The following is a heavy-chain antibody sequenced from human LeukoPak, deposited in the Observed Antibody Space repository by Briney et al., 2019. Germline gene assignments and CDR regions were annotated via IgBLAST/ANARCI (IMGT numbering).Heavy chain of an antibody. CDR1: VGSISSYY. Sequence: SETLSLTRIVSVGSISSYYWSWIRQHPGEGLEWVGYIYYSGSANYNPPLTSRVTTSVDTSTNPFSLKLNSVTAAHTAGYYRAXXXXXXXANGGIIGYWGQGTLVTVSS. CDR3: AXXXXXXXANGGIIGY. J-gene: IGHJ4*02. D-gene: IGHD3-16*01. CDR2: IYYSGSA. V-gene: IGHV4-59*01.